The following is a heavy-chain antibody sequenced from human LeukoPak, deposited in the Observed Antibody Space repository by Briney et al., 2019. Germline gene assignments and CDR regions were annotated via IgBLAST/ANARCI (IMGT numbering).Heavy chain of an antibody. D-gene: IGHD1-1*01. CDR3: ARGGLETAVKYFFDY. CDR2: IYRGGST. Sequence: GESLRLSCTASGFTVSTNYVSWVRQAPGKGLEWVSTIYRGGSTYYADSVKGRFTISRDNSKNTVYLQINTLRVEDTAVYYCARGGLETAVKYFFDYWGQGTLITVSS. V-gene: IGHV3-66*01. CDR1: GFTVSTNY. J-gene: IGHJ4*02.